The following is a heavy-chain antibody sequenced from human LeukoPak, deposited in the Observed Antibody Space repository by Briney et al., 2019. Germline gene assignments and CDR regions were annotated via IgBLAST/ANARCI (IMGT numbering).Heavy chain of an antibody. CDR3: ARHAHSQYYDFWSGYYPDYYYYGMDV. Sequence: GESLKISCKGSGYSFTSYWIGWVRQMPGKGLEWMGIIYPGDSDTRYSPSFQGQVTISADKSISTAYLQWSSLKASDTAMYYCARHAHSQYYDFWSGYYPDYYYYGMDVWGQGTTVTVSS. V-gene: IGHV5-51*01. CDR1: GYSFTSYW. CDR2: IYPGDSDT. D-gene: IGHD3-3*01. J-gene: IGHJ6*02.